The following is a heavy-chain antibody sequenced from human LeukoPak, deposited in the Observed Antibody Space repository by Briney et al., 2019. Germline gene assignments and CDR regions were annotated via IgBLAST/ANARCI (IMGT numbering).Heavy chain of an antibody. CDR3: AKVRSSGWCFDY. Sequence: PGGSLRLSCAASGFTVSSYAMSWVRQAPGKGLEWVSAISGSGGSTYYADSVKGRFTISRDNSKNTLYLQMNSLRAEDTAVYYCAKVRSSGWCFDYWGQGTLVTVSS. V-gene: IGHV3-23*01. CDR1: GFTVSSYA. J-gene: IGHJ4*02. D-gene: IGHD6-19*01. CDR2: ISGSGGST.